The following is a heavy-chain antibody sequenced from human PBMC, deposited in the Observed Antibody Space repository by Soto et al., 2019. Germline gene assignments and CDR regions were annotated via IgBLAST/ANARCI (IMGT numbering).Heavy chain of an antibody. D-gene: IGHD1-26*01. CDR1: GYTFTSYG. CDR2: ISANTGNT. J-gene: IGHJ4*02. Sequence: QVQLVQSGAEVKKPGASVKVSCKASGYTFTSYGISWVRQAPGQGLEWMGWISANTGNTNFAQKLQGRVTMTTDTSTSTAYMELRSLRSDDPAVYYCARYGRYSGSYGGYYFDYWGQGTLVTVSS. V-gene: IGHV1-18*01. CDR3: ARYGRYSGSYGGYYFDY.